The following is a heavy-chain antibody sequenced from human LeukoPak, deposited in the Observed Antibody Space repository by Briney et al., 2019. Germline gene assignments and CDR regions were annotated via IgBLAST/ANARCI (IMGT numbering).Heavy chain of an antibody. J-gene: IGHJ4*02. CDR1: GESVSDYY. Sequence: SETLSLTCTVSGESVSDYYWSWIRQPAGKGLEWVGHLYTSGNTKYNASLKSRVTISVDRSKNQFSLKLKSVTAADTAVYYCTRNVGASNFDYWGQGILVTVSS. CDR2: LYTSGNT. CDR3: TRNVGASNFDY. V-gene: IGHV4-4*07. D-gene: IGHD1-26*01.